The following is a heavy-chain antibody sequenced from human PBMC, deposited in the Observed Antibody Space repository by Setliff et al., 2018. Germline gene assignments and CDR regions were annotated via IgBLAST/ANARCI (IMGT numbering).Heavy chain of an antibody. V-gene: IGHV3-7*01. D-gene: IGHD3-3*01. Sequence: PGGSLRLSCAASDLNFDKYWMTWVRQAPGKGLEWVANINQYGNETYSVDSVKGRFTVSRDNAKDSLYLQMDSLRAEDTAVYYCARGSRFYIGYYGNYFFHHMDVWGKGTTVTVSS. CDR2: INQYGNET. CDR3: ARGSRFYIGYYGNYFFHHMDV. CDR1: DLNFDKYW. J-gene: IGHJ6*03.